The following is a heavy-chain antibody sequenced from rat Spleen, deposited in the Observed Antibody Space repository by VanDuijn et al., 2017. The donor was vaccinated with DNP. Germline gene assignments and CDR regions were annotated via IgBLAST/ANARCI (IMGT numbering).Heavy chain of an antibody. V-gene: IGHV3-1*01. Sequence: EVQLQESGPGLVKPSQSLSLTCSVTGYSIPSNYWAWIRKFPGNKMEWMGYISYSGSTGYNPSLKSRVSITRDTSKNQFFLQLKSVTTEDTATYYCARTLYYYSGYIPFDYWGQGVMVTVSS. CDR1: GYSIPSNY. J-gene: IGHJ2*01. CDR2: ISYSGST. CDR3: ARTLYYYSGYIPFDY. D-gene: IGHD1-2*01.